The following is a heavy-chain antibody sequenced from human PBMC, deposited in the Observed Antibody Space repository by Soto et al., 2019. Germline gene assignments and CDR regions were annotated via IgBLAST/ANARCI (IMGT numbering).Heavy chain of an antibody. J-gene: IGHJ6*02. CDR1: GESFSGYF. CDR3: ARGFHYGSGDKGLDV. V-gene: IGHV4-34*01. D-gene: IGHD3-10*01. CDR2: INHSGST. Sequence: QVQLQQWGAGLLKPSETLSLTCAVYGESFSGYFWNWIRQPPGKGLEWIGEINHSGSTNYNPSLKSRVTISVDPSMXQFSLKLSSVTAADTALYYCARGFHYGSGDKGLDVWGQGTTVTVSS.